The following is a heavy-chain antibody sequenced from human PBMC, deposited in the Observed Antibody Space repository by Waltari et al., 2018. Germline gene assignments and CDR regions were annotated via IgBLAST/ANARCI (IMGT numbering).Heavy chain of an antibody. J-gene: IGHJ4*02. CDR3: ARAAGD. CDR1: ASTFRSHW. D-gene: IGHD6-13*01. CDR2: INNDVTNT. V-gene: IGHV3-74*03. Sequence: EMQLVESGGGLVHPGGSLRLSCVDYASTFRSHWMHWVPQGPGKGLVWVSRINNDVTNTTYADSVKGRFTISRDNTKNILYLQMNNLRVEDTATYYCARAAGDWGQGTLVTVSS.